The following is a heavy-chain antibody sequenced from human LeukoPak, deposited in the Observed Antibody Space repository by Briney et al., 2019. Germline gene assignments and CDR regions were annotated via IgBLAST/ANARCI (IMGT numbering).Heavy chain of an antibody. D-gene: IGHD6-13*01. J-gene: IGHJ3*02. CDR1: GGSISSYY. CDR2: IYYSGST. CDR3: ARVTQQQLVLGWFFDI. Sequence: PSETLSLTCTVSGGSISSYYWSWIRQPPGKGLEWIGYIYYSGSTNYNPSLKSRVTISVDTSKNQSSLKLSSVTAADTAVYYCARVTQQQLVLGWFFDIWGQGIMVTVSS. V-gene: IGHV4-59*01.